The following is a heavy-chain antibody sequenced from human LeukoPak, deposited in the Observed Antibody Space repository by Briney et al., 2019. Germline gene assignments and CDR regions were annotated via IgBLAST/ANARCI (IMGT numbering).Heavy chain of an antibody. V-gene: IGHV3-23*01. J-gene: IGHJ4*02. CDR1: GFTFSSYA. CDR3: AKDLGRWELLPNY. Sequence: GGSLRLSCAASGFTFSSYAMSWVRQVPGKGLEWVSAISGSGGSTYYADSVKGRFTISRDNSKNTLYLQMNSLRAEDTAVYYCAKDLGRWELLPNYWGQGTLVTVSS. CDR2: ISGSGGST. D-gene: IGHD1-26*01.